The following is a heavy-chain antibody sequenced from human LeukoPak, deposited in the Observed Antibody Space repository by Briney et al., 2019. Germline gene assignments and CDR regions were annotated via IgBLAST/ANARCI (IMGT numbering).Heavy chain of an antibody. V-gene: IGHV3-7*01. CDR2: IKQDGSEK. Sequence: GGSLRLSCAASGFTFSSYWMSWVRQAPGKGLEWVANIKQDGSEKYYVDSVKGRFTISRDNAKNSLYLQMNSLRAEDTAVYYCARALNPPYTVGNDYWGQGTLVTVSS. CDR3: ARALNPPYTVGNDY. J-gene: IGHJ4*02. CDR1: GFTFSSYW. D-gene: IGHD4-11*01.